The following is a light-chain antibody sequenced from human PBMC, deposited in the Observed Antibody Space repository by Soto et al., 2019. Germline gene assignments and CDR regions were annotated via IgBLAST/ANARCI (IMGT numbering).Light chain of an antibody. CDR3: HQSYSTPQT. V-gene: IGKV1-39*01. J-gene: IGKJ1*01. Sequence: DIQMTQSPSSLSASVGDSVTISCLASQKISTYLNWYQQRPGEAPKVLIYAASTLQGGAPSRFSGSGSGTDFTLTISSLQPEDFATYYCHQSYSTPQTFGLGTKVDIK. CDR1: QKISTY. CDR2: AAS.